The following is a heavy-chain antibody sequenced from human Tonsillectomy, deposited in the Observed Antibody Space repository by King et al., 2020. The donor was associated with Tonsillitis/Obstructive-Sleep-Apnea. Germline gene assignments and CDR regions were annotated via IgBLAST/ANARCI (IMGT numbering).Heavy chain of an antibody. Sequence: VQLVESGGGVVQPGRSLRLSCAASGFTFSSYAMHWVRQAPGKGLEWVAVLSFDGSNKYYADSVKGRFTISRDNSKNTLYLQINSLRAEDTAVYYCASGGIQRCLETHYFDYWGQGTLVTVSS. CDR3: ASGGIQRCLETHYFDY. D-gene: IGHD5-18*01. CDR1: GFTFSSYA. CDR2: LSFDGSNK. J-gene: IGHJ4*02. V-gene: IGHV3-30*04.